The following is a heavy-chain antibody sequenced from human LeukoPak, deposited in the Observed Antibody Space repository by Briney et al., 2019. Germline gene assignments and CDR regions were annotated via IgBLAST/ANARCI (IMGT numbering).Heavy chain of an antibody. D-gene: IGHD2-2*01. CDR1: GGSISSGDYY. V-gene: IGHV4-30-4*01. CDR2: IYYSGST. Sequence: SQTLSLTCTVSGGSISSGDYYWSWIRQPPGKGLEWIGYIYYSGSTYYNPSLKSRVTISVDTSKNQFSLKLSSVTAADTAVYYCAGVKSYQLPHFDYWGQGTLVTVSS. J-gene: IGHJ4*02. CDR3: AGVKSYQLPHFDY.